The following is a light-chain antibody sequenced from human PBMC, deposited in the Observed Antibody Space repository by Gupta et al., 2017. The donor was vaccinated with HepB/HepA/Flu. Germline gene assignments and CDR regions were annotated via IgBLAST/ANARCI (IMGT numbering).Light chain of an antibody. Sequence: SSELTQLPAVSVALGQSISIPCQGDSLTKYYASWYQQKPGQAPALVMFGENSRPSGIPDRFSGSRSGNTASLTITGAQAEDEADYFCNSRDISGDHRVFGSGTKLNVL. J-gene: IGLJ1*01. CDR2: GEN. CDR3: NSRDISGDHRV. V-gene: IGLV3-19*01. CDR1: SLTKYY.